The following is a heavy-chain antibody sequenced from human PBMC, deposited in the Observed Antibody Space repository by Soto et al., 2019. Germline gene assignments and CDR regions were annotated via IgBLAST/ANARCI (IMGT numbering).Heavy chain of an antibody. J-gene: IGHJ6*02. CDR1: GGAFTNYS. Sequence: QVQLLQSGAEVKKPGSSVKVSCKVSGGAFTNYSLNWVRHAPGQGLEWLGGIIPLHNTSNYSLKFVGRSSVTADISTSTVYMFLSGLTSDDTATYYCASWSNWNLLYYHGMDVWGQGTTVTVSS. CDR3: ASWSNWNLLYYHGMDV. D-gene: IGHD1-20*01. V-gene: IGHV1-69*06. CDR2: IIPLHNTS.